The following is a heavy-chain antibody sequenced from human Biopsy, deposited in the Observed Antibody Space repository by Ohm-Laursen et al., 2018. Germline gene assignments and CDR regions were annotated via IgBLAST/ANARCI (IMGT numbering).Heavy chain of an antibody. V-gene: IGHV1-2*02. CDR3: ARDCQPYLVTIHYYYYGMDV. D-gene: IGHD3-9*01. Sequence: GASVKVSCKASGYTFTDYFLHWVRQAPGQGPEWMGWISPSSGGTNYAQKFQGRVTMIRDTSATTGYMELSSLRPDDTAVYYCARDCQPYLVTIHYYYYGMDVWGQGTTVTVS. J-gene: IGHJ6*02. CDR1: GYTFTDYF. CDR2: ISPSSGGT.